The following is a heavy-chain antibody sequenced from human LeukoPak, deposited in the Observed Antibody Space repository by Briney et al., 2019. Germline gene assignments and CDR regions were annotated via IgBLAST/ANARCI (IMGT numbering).Heavy chain of an antibody. CDR2: IKQDGSEE. V-gene: IGHV3-7*01. D-gene: IGHD2-21*02. CDR3: ARDLQRGGDCHYDALDI. J-gene: IGHJ3*02. CDR1: GFTFSNYW. Sequence: GGSLRLSCAASGFTFSNYWMNWVRQAPGKGLEWVANIKQDGSEEYYVDSVRVRFTISRDNAKNLLYLQMNSLRAEDTAVYYCARDLQRGGDCHYDALDIWGQGTLVTVSS.